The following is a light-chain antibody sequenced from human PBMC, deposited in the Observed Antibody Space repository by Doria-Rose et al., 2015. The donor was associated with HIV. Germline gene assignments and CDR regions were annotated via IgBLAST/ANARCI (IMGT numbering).Light chain of an antibody. V-gene: IGKV3-20*01. CDR3: HQYGTSWT. Sequence: TQSPGTLSLSPGERATLSCRASQSFSRTYLAWYQQKPGQAPSLLIYDGSTRATGIPDGFSASGSGTDFTLTINRLEPEDFALYYCHQYGTSWTFGQGTKVEI. J-gene: IGKJ1*01. CDR2: DGS. CDR1: QSFSRTY.